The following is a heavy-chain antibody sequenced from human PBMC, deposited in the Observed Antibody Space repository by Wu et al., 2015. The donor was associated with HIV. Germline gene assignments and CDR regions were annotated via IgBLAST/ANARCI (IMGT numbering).Heavy chain of an antibody. D-gene: IGHD3-10*01. Sequence: QVQLVQSGAEVKKPGASVKVSCKASGYTFTGYYMHWVRQAPGQGLEWMGWINPNSGGTNYAQKFQGRVTMTRDTSISTAYMELSRLRSDDTAVYYCARVITMVRGVMGGMDVWGQGTTVTVSS. CDR2: INPNSGGT. V-gene: IGHV1-2*02. J-gene: IGHJ6*02. CDR3: ARVITMVRGVMGGMDV. CDR1: GYTFTGYY.